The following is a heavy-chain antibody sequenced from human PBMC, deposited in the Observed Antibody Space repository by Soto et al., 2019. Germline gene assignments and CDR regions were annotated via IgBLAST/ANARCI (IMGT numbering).Heavy chain of an antibody. Sequence: QVQLVQSGAEVKKPGSSVKVSCKASGGTFSSYAISWVRQAPGQGLEWMGGIIPIFGTANYAQKFQGRVTITADESTSTAYMELSSLRSEDTAAYYCARDRDIVVVPAALGGWFDPWGQGTLVTVSS. CDR2: IIPIFGTA. CDR3: ARDRDIVVVPAALGGWFDP. CDR1: GGTFSSYA. J-gene: IGHJ5*02. D-gene: IGHD2-2*01. V-gene: IGHV1-69*01.